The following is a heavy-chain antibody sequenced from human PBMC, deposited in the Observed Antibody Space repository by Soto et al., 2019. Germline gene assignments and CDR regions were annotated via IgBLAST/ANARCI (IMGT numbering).Heavy chain of an antibody. CDR1: GYTFTGYY. CDR2: INPNSGGT. V-gene: IGHV1-2*02. Sequence: ASVKVSCKASGYTFTGYYMHWVRQAPGQGLEWMGWINPNSGGTNYAQKFQGRVTMTRDTSISTAYMELSRLRSDDTAVYYCARDDNPYSSSWYYYYGMDVWGQGTTVTVSS. CDR3: ARDDNPYSSSWYYYYGMDV. D-gene: IGHD6-13*01. J-gene: IGHJ6*02.